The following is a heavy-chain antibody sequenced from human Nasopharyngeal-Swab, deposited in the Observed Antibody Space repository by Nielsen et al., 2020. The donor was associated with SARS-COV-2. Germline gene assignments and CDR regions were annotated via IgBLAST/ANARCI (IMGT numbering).Heavy chain of an antibody. CDR1: GFTFSSSV. CDR2: IWSDGSTQ. J-gene: IGHJ4*02. D-gene: IGHD2-15*01. CDR3: AAGSDY. Sequence: GESLKISCAASGFTFSSSVMHWVRQAPGKGLEWVALIWSDGSTQHYTDSVKGRFTISRDDSENTLYLQMNSLKTEDTAVYYCAAGSDYWGQGTLVTVSS. V-gene: IGHV3-30*02.